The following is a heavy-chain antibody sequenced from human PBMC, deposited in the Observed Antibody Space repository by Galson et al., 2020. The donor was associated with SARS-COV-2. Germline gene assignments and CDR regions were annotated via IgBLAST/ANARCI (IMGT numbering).Heavy chain of an antibody. CDR2: IYYSGST. CDR3: ARGYYKPYYFDY. Sequence: SETLSLTCTVSGGSISSGGYYWSLIRQHPGKGLEWIGYIYYSGSTYYNPSLKSLVTISVDTSKNQFSLKLSSVTAADTAVYYCARGYYKPYYFDYWGQGTLVTVSS. CDR1: GGSISSGGYY. J-gene: IGHJ4*02. V-gene: IGHV4-31*01. D-gene: IGHD2-8*01.